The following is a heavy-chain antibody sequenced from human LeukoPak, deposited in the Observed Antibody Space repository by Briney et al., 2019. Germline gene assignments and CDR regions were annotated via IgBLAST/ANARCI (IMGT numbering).Heavy chain of an antibody. J-gene: IGHJ4*02. CDR2: ISSSSSYI. Sequence: PGGGLRVSCVAPGDTFSIYSMNGGCQTPGEGREWGSSISSSSSYIYSADSVKGRFTISRDNAKNSLYLQMNSLRAEDTAVYYCARDPINIATAGNGFDYWGQGTLVTVSS. V-gene: IGHV3-21*01. CDR3: ARDPINIATAGNGFDY. D-gene: IGHD6-13*01. CDR1: GDTFSIYS.